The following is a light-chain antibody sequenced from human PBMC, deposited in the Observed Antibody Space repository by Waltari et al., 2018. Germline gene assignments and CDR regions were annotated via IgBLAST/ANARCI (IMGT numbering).Light chain of an antibody. V-gene: IGKV2-28*01. CDR1: QSLLDSNGYNC. Sequence: EIVMTQSPLSLPVTPGEPASISCRSSQSLLDSNGYNCLDWYLQKPGQSPQLLIYLGSNRASGVPDRFSGSGSATDFTLSISRLEPEDFAVYYCQQGGGPLRFTFGQGTKLEIK. CDR3: QQGGGPLRFT. J-gene: IGKJ2*01. CDR2: LGS.